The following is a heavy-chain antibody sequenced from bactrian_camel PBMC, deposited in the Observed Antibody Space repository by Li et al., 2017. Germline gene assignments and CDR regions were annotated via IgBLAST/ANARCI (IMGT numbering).Heavy chain of an antibody. CDR3: ANYDSAYYSGAYYY. CDR2: VYIDGKDT. V-gene: IGHV3S6*01. J-gene: IGHJ4*01. Sequence: HVQLVESGGGLVQPGESRTLSCTASEFIFRRYGMTWVRQAQGKGLEWVSSVYIDGKDTYYADSVKGRFTISRNNAKNTLLLQLNSLKTEDTAMYYCANYDSAYYSGAYYYWGQGTQVTVS. CDR1: EFIFRRYG. D-gene: IGHD2*01.